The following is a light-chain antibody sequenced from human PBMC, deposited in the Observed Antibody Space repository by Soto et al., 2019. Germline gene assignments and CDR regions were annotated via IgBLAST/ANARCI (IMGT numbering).Light chain of an antibody. Sequence: EIVMTQSPATLSVSPGERATLSCRASQSVSSNLAWYQQTPGQATRLLIYGASTRATGIPARFSGSGSGTEFTLTISSLQSEDFSVYYCQQYNNWHPLTFGGGTKVEIK. CDR3: QQYNNWHPLT. CDR1: QSVSSN. J-gene: IGKJ4*01. CDR2: GAS. V-gene: IGKV3-15*01.